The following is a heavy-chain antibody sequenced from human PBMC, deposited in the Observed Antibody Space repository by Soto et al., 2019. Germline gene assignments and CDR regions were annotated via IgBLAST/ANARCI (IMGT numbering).Heavy chain of an antibody. CDR2: IYYSGST. D-gene: IGHD3-9*01. V-gene: IGHV4-59*08. Sequence: LETLSLTCTVSGGSISSYYWSWIRQPPGKGLEWIGYIYYSGSTNYNPSLKSRVTISVDTSKNQFSLKLSSVTAADTAVYYCARHSFYDILTGYYFDYWGQGTLVTVSS. J-gene: IGHJ4*02. CDR1: GGSISSYY. CDR3: ARHSFYDILTGYYFDY.